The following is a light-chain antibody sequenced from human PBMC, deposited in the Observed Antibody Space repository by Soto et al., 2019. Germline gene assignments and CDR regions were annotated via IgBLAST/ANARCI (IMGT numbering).Light chain of an antibody. CDR3: SSYTSSSPPDV. J-gene: IGLJ1*01. CDR1: SSDVGGYNY. Sequence: QSALTQPASVSGSPGQSITISCTGTSSDVGGYNYVSWYQQHPGKAPKLMIYDVSNRPSGVSNRFAGSKSGNTASLTISGLQAEEEADYYCSSYTSSSPPDVFGTGTKLTVL. CDR2: DVS. V-gene: IGLV2-14*01.